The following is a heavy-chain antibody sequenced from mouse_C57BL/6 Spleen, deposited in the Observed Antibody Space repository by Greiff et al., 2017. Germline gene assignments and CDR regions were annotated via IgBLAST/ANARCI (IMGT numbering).Heavy chain of an antibody. CDR1: GYSFTGYY. J-gene: IGHJ3*01. CDR2: INPSTGGT. V-gene: IGHV1-42*01. CDR3: ASSFAY. Sequence: VQLQQSGPELAKPGASVKISCKASGYSFTGYYMNWVKQSPEKSLEWIGEINPSTGGTTYNQKFKAKATLTVDKSSSTAYMQLKVLTSEDSAVYYCASSFAYWGQGTLVTVSA.